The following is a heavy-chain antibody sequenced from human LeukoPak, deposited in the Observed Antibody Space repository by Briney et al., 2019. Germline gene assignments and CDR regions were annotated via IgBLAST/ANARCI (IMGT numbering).Heavy chain of an antibody. V-gene: IGHV1-2*02. CDR3: ARKLIAAAGRFDP. CDR2: VNPNSGGT. D-gene: IGHD6-25*01. J-gene: IGHJ5*02. Sequence: ASVKVSCKASGYTFTGYYMHWVRPAPGQGLEWMGWVNPNSGGTNYAQKFQGRVTMTRDTSISTAYMELSRLRSDDTAVYYCARKLIAAAGRFDPWGQGTLVTVSS. CDR1: GYTFTGYY.